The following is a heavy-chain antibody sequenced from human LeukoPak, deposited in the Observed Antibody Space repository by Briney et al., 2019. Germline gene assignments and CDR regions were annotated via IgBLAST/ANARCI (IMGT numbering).Heavy chain of an antibody. V-gene: IGHV1-8*02. J-gene: IGHJ4*02. CDR1: GYTFTSYG. Sequence: ASVKVSCKASGYTFTSYGISWVRQAPGQGLEWMGWMNPNSGNTGYAQKFQGRVTMTRNPSISTAYMELSSLRSEDTAVYYCARTYGSGNYYINYFDYWGQGTLVTVSS. D-gene: IGHD3-10*01. CDR3: ARTYGSGNYYINYFDY. CDR2: MNPNSGNT.